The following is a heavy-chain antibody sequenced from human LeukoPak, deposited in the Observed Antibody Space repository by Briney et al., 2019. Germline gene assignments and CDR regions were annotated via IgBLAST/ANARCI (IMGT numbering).Heavy chain of an antibody. V-gene: IGHV1-69*04. CDR2: IIPILGIA. J-gene: IGHJ4*02. CDR3: AREGSGLYCSSTSCYLDY. Sequence: SVRVSCKASGGTFSSYAISWVRQAPGQGLEWMGRIIPILGIANYAQKFQGRVTITADKSTSTAYMELSSLRSEDTAVYYCAREGSGLYCSSTSCYLDYWGQGTLVTVSS. CDR1: GGTFSSYA. D-gene: IGHD2-2*01.